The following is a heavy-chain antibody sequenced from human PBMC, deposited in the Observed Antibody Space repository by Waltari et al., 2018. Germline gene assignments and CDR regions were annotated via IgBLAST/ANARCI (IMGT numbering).Heavy chain of an antibody. CDR3: AAAGIYGDPGLFYYYYMDV. CDR2: IRYDGSNK. CDR1: GFTFSSHG. Sequence: QVQLVESGGGVVQPGGSLRLSCAASGFTFSSHGMHWVRPAPGKGLEWVAFIRYDGSNKYYADSVKGRFTISRDNSKNTLYLQMNSLRAEDTAVYYCAAAGIYGDPGLFYYYYMDVWGKGTTVTVSS. D-gene: IGHD4-17*01. V-gene: IGHV3-30*02. J-gene: IGHJ6*03.